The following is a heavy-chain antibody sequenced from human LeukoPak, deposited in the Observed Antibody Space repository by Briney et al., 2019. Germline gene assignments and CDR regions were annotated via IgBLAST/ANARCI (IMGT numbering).Heavy chain of an antibody. J-gene: IGHJ3*02. CDR1: GFTLTDYN. D-gene: IGHD6-6*01. CDR2: ITISSGTT. Sequence: GGSLRLSCEASGFTLTDYNMNWVRQAPGKGLEWVSYITISSGTTHYADSVKGGFTISRDNARNSLFLQMNSLRDEDTAVYFCARETSWAFDIWGQGTMVTVSS. CDR3: ARETSWAFDI. V-gene: IGHV3-48*02.